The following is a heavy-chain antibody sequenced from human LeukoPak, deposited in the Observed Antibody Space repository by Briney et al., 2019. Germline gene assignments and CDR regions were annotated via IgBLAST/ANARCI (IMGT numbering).Heavy chain of an antibody. D-gene: IGHD3-10*01. CDR2: INPNSGGT. Sequence: ASVKVSCKASGYTFTGYYIHWVRQAPGQGLEWMGWINPNSGGTNYAQKFQGRVTMTRDTSISTAYMELSRLRSDDTAVYYCARRPLWFGELVTHAFDIWGQGTMVTVSS. CDR3: ARRPLWFGELVTHAFDI. CDR1: GYTFTGYY. V-gene: IGHV1-2*02. J-gene: IGHJ3*02.